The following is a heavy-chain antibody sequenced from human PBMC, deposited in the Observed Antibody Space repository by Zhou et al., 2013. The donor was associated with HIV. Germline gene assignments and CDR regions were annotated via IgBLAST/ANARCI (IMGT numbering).Heavy chain of an antibody. CDR3: ARDQALSGYFDH. CDR1: GDTFSSYA. J-gene: IGHJ4*02. V-gene: IGHV1-69*11. Sequence: QVQLVQSGAEVKKPGSSVKVSCTASGDTFSSYAINWVRQAPGHGLEWVGRVIPRLGTANYALKFQGRLTITADEVATTAYMELSSLTSEDTAVYYCARDQALSGYFDHWGQGTPVAVSS. CDR2: VIPRLGTA. D-gene: IGHD3-3*01.